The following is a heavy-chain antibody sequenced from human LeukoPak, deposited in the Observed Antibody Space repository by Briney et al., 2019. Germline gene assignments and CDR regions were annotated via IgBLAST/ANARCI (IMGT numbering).Heavy chain of an antibody. CDR3: SKDPNGHCVGAFDM. V-gene: IGHV3-23*01. CDR2: ISGSGRGT. D-gene: IGHD4-17*01. Sequence: GGSLTLSCTASGLPFSRYATTWVRQAPGRGLEWVSAISGSGRGTYYADSVKGRFSVSRDNSQNTVFLHMSSLRADDTALYYCSKDPNGHCVGAFDMWGPGTMVTVSS. CDR1: GLPFSRYA. J-gene: IGHJ3*02.